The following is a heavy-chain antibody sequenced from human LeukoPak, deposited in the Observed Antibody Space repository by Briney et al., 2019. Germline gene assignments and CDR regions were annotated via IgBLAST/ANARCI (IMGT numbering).Heavy chain of an antibody. Sequence: PSETLSLTCTVSGGSISSYYWSWIRQPPGKGLEWIGYIYYSGSTYYNPSLKSRVTISVDTSKNQFSLKLSSVTAADTAVYYCARLAYGDYVLGSFDIWGQGTMVTVSS. CDR3: ARLAYGDYVLGSFDI. J-gene: IGHJ3*02. V-gene: IGHV4-30-4*01. CDR1: GGSISSYY. D-gene: IGHD4-17*01. CDR2: IYYSGST.